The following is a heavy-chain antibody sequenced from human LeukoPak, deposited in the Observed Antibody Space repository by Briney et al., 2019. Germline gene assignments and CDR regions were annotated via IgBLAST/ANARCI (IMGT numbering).Heavy chain of an antibody. V-gene: IGHV3-23*01. Sequence: PGGSLRLSCAASGFTFSNYVLSWVRQAPGKGLEWVSSVSSSGGSTPYADSVKGRFTISRGNSKNTLYLQINSLTAEDTAVYYCARVYSGSSYSFDYWGQGTLVTVSS. D-gene: IGHD1-26*01. CDR2: VSSSGGST. CDR1: GFTFSNYV. CDR3: ARVYSGSSYSFDY. J-gene: IGHJ4*02.